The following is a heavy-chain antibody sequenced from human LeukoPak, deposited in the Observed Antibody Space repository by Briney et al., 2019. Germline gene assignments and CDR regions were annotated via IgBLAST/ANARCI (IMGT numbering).Heavy chain of an antibody. CDR3: ARDAHGSYDS. V-gene: IGHV3-72*01. CDR1: GFSCSDYY. J-gene: IGHJ5*01. D-gene: IGHD1-26*01. CDR2: SRSKPESYTT. Sequence: GGSLRLSCAASGFSCSDYYTDWVRQAPGKGLEWVGRSRSKPESYTTEYAASVKGRFTILRDDSKNSLYLQMNSLKTEDTAVYYCARDAHGSYDSWGQGALVTVSS.